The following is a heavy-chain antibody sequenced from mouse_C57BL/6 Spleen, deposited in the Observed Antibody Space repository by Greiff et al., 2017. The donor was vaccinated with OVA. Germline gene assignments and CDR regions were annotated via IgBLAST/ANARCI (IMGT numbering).Heavy chain of an antibody. D-gene: IGHD1-1*02. J-gene: IGHJ3*01. CDR2: IDPSDSET. Sequence: VKLQQPGAELVRPGSSVKLSCKASGYTFTSYWMHWVKQRPIQGLEWIGNIDPSDSETHYNQKFKDKATLTVDKSSSTAYMQLSSLTSEDSAVYYCARSGSYGFAYWGQGTLVTVSA. CDR1: GYTFTSYW. CDR3: ARSGSYGFAY. V-gene: IGHV1-52*01.